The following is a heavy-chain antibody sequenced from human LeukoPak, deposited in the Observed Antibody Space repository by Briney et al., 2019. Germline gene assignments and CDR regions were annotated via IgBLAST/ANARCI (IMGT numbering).Heavy chain of an antibody. CDR3: ATDGAGYYYGMDV. V-gene: IGHV4-59*01. CDR1: GGSISSYY. Sequence: SETLSLTCTVSGGSISSYYWSWVRQPPGKGLEWIGYIYYSGSTNYNPSLKSRVTISVGTSKNQFSLKLSSVTAAGTAVYYCATDGAGYYYGMDVWGQGTTVTVSS. J-gene: IGHJ6*02. CDR2: IYYSGST. D-gene: IGHD5-24*01.